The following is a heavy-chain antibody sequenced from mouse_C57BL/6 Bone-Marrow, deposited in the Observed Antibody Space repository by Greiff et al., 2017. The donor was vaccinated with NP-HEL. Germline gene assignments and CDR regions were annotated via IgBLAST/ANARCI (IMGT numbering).Heavy chain of an antibody. CDR3: ARYDYDEYYFDY. CDR1: GYTFTSYW. V-gene: IGHV1-50*01. J-gene: IGHJ2*01. CDR2: IDPSDSYT. Sequence: QVQLQQPGAELVKPGASVKLSCKASGYTFTSYWMQWVKQRPGQGLEWIGEIDPSDSYTNYNQKFKGKATLTVDTSSSTAYMQLSSLTSEDSAVYYCARYDYDEYYFDYWGQGTTLTVSS. D-gene: IGHD2-4*01.